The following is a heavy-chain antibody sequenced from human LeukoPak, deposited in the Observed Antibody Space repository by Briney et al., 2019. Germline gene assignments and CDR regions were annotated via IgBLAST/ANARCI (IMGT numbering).Heavy chain of an antibody. CDR1: GESLSGGY. D-gene: IGHD3-10*01. CDR2: VDHYGST. Sequence: SETLSLTCAVYGESLSGGYWSWIRQPPGKGLEWIGEVDHYGSTNNNPSLKSRVTISVDTSKNQFSLKLSSVTAADTAVYYCARLSGLPTYYFDYWGQGTLVTVSS. CDR3: ARLSGLPTYYFDY. J-gene: IGHJ4*02. V-gene: IGHV4-34*01.